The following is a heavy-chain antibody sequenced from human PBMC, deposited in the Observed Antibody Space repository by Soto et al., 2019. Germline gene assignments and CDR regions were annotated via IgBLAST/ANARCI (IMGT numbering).Heavy chain of an antibody. D-gene: IGHD6-13*01. Sequence: PGGSLRLSCAASGFTFDSYAMNWVRQAPGKGLEWASAISGTGDTTYYADSVKGRFTISRDNSKNTLYLQMNSLRAEDTAVYYCAKDYTGSWYYFDYWGQGTLVTVSS. CDR1: GFTFDSYA. CDR3: AKDYTGSWYYFDY. J-gene: IGHJ4*02. CDR2: ISGTGDTT. V-gene: IGHV3-23*01.